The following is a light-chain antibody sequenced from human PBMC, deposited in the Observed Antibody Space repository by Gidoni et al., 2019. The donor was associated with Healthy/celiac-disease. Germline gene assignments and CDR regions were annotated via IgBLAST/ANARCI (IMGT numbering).Light chain of an antibody. CDR3: QQANSFPIT. Sequence: DIQMTQSPYSVSASVGDRVTITCRASQGISSWLAWDQQKPGKATKLLIYAASSLHSGVPSRFSGSGSGTDFTLTISSLQPEDFATYYCQQANSFPITFGQGTRLEIK. V-gene: IGKV1D-12*01. J-gene: IGKJ5*01. CDR1: QGISSW. CDR2: AAS.